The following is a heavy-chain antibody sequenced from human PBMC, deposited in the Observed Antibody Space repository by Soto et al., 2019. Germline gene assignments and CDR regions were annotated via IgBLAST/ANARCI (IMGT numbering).Heavy chain of an antibody. CDR2: ISSSSSYI. CDR1: GFPFSLYS. CDR3: ARVGGGYQLLHAFDI. V-gene: IGHV3-21*01. D-gene: IGHD2-2*01. Sequence: GSLRLSCATSGFPFSLYSKNWVRQAPGKGLEWVSSISSSSSYIYYADSVKGRFNISRDNAKNSLYLQMKSLRAEDTAVYYCARVGGGYQLLHAFDIWGQGTMVTVSS. J-gene: IGHJ3*02.